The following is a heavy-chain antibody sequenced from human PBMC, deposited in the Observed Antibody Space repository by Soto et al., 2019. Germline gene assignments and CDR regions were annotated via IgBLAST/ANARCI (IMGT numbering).Heavy chain of an antibody. CDR3: ARVGATVTSQALGFDH. CDR1: GGSISSYY. CDR2: IYTSGGT. Sequence: SETLSLTCTVSGGSISSYYWSWIRQPAGKGLKWIGRIYTSGGTNYNPSLKSRVTMSVDTSKNQFSLKLSSVTAADTAVYYCARVGATVTSQALGFDHWGQGILVTFCS. V-gene: IGHV4-4*07. J-gene: IGHJ4*02. D-gene: IGHD4-17*01.